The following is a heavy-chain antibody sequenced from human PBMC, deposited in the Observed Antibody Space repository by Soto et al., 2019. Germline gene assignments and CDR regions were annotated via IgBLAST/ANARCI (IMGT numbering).Heavy chain of an antibody. CDR1: VFIFSGYA. J-gene: IGHJ5*02. CDR3: TKDGPGHGDYAFEP. V-gene: IGHV3-23*01. CDR2: ISGSGGTI. Sequence: VGSLRLSCASSVFIFSGYAMSCVRQSPGKWLEWVSSISGSGGTIKYAGSVKGRFTISRENSKNTLYLRMNDLGVEDTALYYCTKDGPGHGDYAFEPWGQGTLVNVSS. D-gene: IGHD4-17*01.